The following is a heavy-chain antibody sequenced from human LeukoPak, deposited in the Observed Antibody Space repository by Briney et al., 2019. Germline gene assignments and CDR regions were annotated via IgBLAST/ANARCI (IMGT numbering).Heavy chain of an antibody. D-gene: IGHD6-19*01. V-gene: IGHV4-59*01. CDR1: GGSISTYY. CDR3: ARGDTSGWAHYFDS. Sequence: SETLSLTCTVSGGSISTYYWTWIRQPPGKGLEWIGYVYYSGSTSYNPSRESRVTMSVDTSNNQFSLRLDSVTAADTAVYFCARGDTSGWAHYFDSWGQGTLVTVSS. J-gene: IGHJ4*02. CDR2: VYYSGST.